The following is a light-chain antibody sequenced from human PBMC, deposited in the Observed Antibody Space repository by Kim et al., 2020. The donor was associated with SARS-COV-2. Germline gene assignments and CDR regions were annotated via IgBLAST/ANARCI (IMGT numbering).Light chain of an antibody. Sequence: ATINCKSSQSVLYSSNNKNYLAWYQQKPGQPPKLLIYWAATRESGVPGRFSGSGSGTDFTLTSSSLQAEDVAVYYCQQYYSTPLTFGGGTKVDIK. CDR2: WAA. CDR3: QQYYSTPLT. V-gene: IGKV4-1*01. CDR1: QSVLYSSNNKNY. J-gene: IGKJ4*01.